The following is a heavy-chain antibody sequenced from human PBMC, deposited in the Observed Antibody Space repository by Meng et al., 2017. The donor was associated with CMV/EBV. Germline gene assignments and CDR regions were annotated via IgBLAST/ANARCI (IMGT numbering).Heavy chain of an antibody. J-gene: IGHJ6*02. CDR1: GFTFSSYA. CDR2: ISGSGGST. V-gene: IGHV3-23*01. D-gene: IGHD3-10*01. Sequence: GESLRLSCAASGFTFSSYAMSWVRQAPGKGLEWVSAISGSGGSTYYADSVKGRFTISRDNSKNTLYLQMNSLRAEDTAVYYCAKVGSGSYYGRPYYYYGMDVWGQGTTVTVSS. CDR3: AKVGSGSYYGRPYYYYGMDV.